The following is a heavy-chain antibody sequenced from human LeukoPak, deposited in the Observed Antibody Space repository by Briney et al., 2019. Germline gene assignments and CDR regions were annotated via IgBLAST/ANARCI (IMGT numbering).Heavy chain of an antibody. CDR3: ARAAAADYYYYYGMDV. CDR2: IYSGGST. CDR1: GFTVSSNY. J-gene: IGHJ6*04. V-gene: IGHV3-53*01. D-gene: IGHD6-13*01. Sequence: PGGSLRLSCAASGFTVSSNYMSWVRQAPGKGLEWVSVIYSGGSTYYADSVKGRFTISRDNSKNTLYLQMNSLRAEDTAVYYCARAAAADYYYYYGMDVWGKGTTVTVSS.